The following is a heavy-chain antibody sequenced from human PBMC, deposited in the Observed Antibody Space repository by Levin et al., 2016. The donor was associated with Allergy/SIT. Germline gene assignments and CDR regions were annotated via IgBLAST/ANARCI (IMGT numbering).Heavy chain of an antibody. CDR1: GFSLSTSGVG. V-gene: IGHV2-5*02. Sequence: SGPTLVKPTQTLTLTCTFSGFSLSTSGVGVGWIRQPPGKALEWLALIYWDDDKRYSPSLKSRLTITKDTSKNQVVLTMTNMDPVDTATYYCAHRLGYCSGGSCYTNWFDPWGQGTLVTVSS. CDR2: IYWDDDK. CDR3: AHRLGYCSGGSCYTNWFDP. D-gene: IGHD2-15*01. J-gene: IGHJ5*02.